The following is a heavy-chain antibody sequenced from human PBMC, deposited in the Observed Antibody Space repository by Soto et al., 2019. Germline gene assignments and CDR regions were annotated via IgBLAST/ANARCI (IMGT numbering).Heavy chain of an antibody. J-gene: IGHJ6*02. CDR3: AREGYCTNGVCYNNDYYYYYGMDV. V-gene: IGHV1-18*04. D-gene: IGHD2-8*01. CDR2: ISAYNGNT. Sequence: ASVKVSCKASGYTFTSYGISWVRQAPGQGLEWMGWISAYNGNTNYAQKLQGRVTMTTDTSTSTAYMELRSLRSDDTAVYYCAREGYCTNGVCYNNDYYYYYGMDVWGQGTTVTVS. CDR1: GYTFTSYG.